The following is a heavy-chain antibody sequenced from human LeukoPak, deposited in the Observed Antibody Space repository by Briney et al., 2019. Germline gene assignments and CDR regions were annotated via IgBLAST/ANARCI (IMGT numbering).Heavy chain of an antibody. Sequence: GGSLRLSCAASGFTFSDYNMSWIRQAPGKGLEWVSYISSSGSTIYYADSVKGRFTISRDNAKNSLYLQMNSLRAEDTAVYYCAREPCSSSGWYCPVASWGQGTLVTVSS. V-gene: IGHV3-11*04. CDR1: GFTFSDYN. CDR2: ISSSGSTI. J-gene: IGHJ4*02. D-gene: IGHD6-19*01. CDR3: AREPCSSSGWYCPVAS.